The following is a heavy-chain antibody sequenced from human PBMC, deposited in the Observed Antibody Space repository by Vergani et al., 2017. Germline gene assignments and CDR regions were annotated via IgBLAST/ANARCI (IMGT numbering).Heavy chain of an antibody. CDR3: ARDLAYCHEGSCAL. J-gene: IGHJ4*02. CDR2: VLFDGSNE. V-gene: IGHV3-30*02. CDR1: GFTFNRYG. Sequence: QVQLLQSGGGVVQPGGSLRLSCVASGFTFNRYGMQWVRQAPGKGLEWVAYVLFDGSNEYYADSVKGRFIVSRDTSNDALYLQMNSLRTDDTAVYYCARDLAYCHEGSCALWGQGSVVTVSS. D-gene: IGHD2-15*01.